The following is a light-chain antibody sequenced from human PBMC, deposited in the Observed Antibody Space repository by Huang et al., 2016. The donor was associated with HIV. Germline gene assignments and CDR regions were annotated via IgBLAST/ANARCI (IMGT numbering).Light chain of an antibody. CDR3: QQRSNWPPIT. CDR1: PRVKRY. J-gene: IGKJ5*01. Sequence: PGERATLSCRASPRVKRYWAWYQQKPGQAPRLLIYDASNRATGIPARFSGSGSGTDFTLTISSLEPEDFAVYYCQQRSNWPPITFGQGTRLEIK. CDR2: DAS. V-gene: IGKV3-11*01.